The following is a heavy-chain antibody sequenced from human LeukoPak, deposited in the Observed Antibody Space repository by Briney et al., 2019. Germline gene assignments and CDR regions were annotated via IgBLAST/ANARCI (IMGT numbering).Heavy chain of an antibody. J-gene: IGHJ4*02. CDR1: GGTFSSYA. Sequence: ASVKVSCKASGGTFSSYAISWVRQAPGQGLEWMGWINTNTGNLAYARGFTGRFVFSLDTSVSTAYLQISSLEAEDTAIYFCARWYYDTTGRLDYWGQGTLVTVSS. D-gene: IGHD3-22*01. CDR2: INTNTGNL. CDR3: ARWYYDTTGRLDY. V-gene: IGHV7-4-1*02.